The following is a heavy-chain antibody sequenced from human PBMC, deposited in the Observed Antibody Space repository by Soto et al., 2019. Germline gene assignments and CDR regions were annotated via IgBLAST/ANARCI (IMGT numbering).Heavy chain of an antibody. CDR3: ARDKARIAAAVRYYYYGMDV. CDR1: GGSISSSSYY. J-gene: IGHJ6*02. Sequence: SETLSLTCTVSGGSISSSSYYWGWIRQPPGKGLEWIGSIYYSGSTYYNPSLKSRVTISVDTSKNQFSLKLSSVTAADTAVYYCARDKARIAAAVRYYYYGMDVWGQGTTVTFSS. V-gene: IGHV4-39*02. CDR2: IYYSGST. D-gene: IGHD6-13*01.